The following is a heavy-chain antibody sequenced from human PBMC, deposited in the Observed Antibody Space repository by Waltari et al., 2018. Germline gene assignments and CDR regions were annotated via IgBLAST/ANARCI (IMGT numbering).Heavy chain of an antibody. V-gene: IGHV3-23*01. D-gene: IGHD5-12*01. Sequence: EVQLLESGGGLVQPGGSLRLSCAASGFTFSSYAMSWVRQAPGKGLGWVSAISGSGGSTYYADSVKGRFTISRDNSKNTLYLQMNSLRAEDTAVYYCAKDIGGYGGYDPDDYWGQGTLVTVSS. CDR2: ISGSGGST. CDR1: GFTFSSYA. CDR3: AKDIGGYGGYDPDDY. J-gene: IGHJ4*02.